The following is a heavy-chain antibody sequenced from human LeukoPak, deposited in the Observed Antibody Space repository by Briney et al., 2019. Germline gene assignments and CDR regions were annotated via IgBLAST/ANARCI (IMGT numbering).Heavy chain of an antibody. CDR3: ASTFPYRSDDNCAL. CDR2: IQDEGNAQ. J-gene: IGHJ1*01. D-gene: IGHD2-15*01. Sequence: PGGSLRLSRAASGLAFRNYWMSWVRQAPGKGLEWVSNIQDEGNAQNYVDSVKGRFTISRDNAKNSLYLQMNNLRAENTAVYYCASTFPYRSDDNCALGGQGTLVTVSS. CDR1: GLAFRNYW. V-gene: IGHV3-7*01.